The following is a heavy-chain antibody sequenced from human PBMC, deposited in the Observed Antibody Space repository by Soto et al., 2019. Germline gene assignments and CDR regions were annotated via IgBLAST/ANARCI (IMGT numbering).Heavy chain of an antibody. V-gene: IGHV3-33*03. CDR2: IWYDGSNK. CDR3: AAATAWSGHVPY. Sequence: QAQLVESGGGVVQPGTSLRLSCAASGFTISTHGMHWVRQAPGKGLEWLANIWYDGSNKFYAESVKGRFSISKDNSQNTLYLQMSSRRAEDTAVYYCAAATAWSGHVPYWGQGTQVTVSS. CDR1: GFTISTHG. J-gene: IGHJ4*02. D-gene: IGHD6-25*01.